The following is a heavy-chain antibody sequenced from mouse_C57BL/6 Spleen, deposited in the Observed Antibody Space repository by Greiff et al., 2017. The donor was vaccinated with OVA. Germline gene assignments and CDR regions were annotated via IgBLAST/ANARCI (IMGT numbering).Heavy chain of an antibody. CDR2: IYPGDGDT. J-gene: IGHJ2*01. Sequence: VQLQQSGPELVKPGASVKISCKASGYAFSSSWMNWVKQRPGKGLEWIGRIYPGDGDTNYNGKFKGKATLTADKSSSTAYMQLSSLTSEDSAVYFCARWTGTFYYFDYWGQGTTLTVSS. CDR1: GYAFSSSW. D-gene: IGHD4-1*01. CDR3: ARWTGTFYYFDY. V-gene: IGHV1-82*01.